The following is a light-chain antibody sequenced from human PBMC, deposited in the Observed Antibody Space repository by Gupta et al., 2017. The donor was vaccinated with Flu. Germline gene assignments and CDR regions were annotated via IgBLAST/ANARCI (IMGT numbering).Light chain of an antibody. CDR1: SRRSYY. CDR3: ISTATSGTHRV. V-gene: IGLV3-19*01. CDR2: GKN. Sequence: SSELTQDPAVSVALGQTVRITCQGDSRRSYYASWYQQKPGQAPVLVIYGKNNRPSGITDRFSGSSSGNTASWTIPGDPAEDEADYYWISTATSGTHRVFGGGTKLTVI. J-gene: IGLJ3*02.